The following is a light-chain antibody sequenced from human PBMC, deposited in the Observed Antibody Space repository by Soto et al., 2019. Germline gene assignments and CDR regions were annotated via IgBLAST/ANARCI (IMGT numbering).Light chain of an antibody. Sequence: EIVLTQSPATLSLSPGDGATLSCRASQSIGSYLAWYQQRPGRAPRLLIYDASNRATGIPARFSGGGSGTDFTLTISSLEPEDFAVYYCQQRSDWPTTCGGGTTVDIK. CDR1: QSIGSY. CDR3: QQRSDWPTT. CDR2: DAS. J-gene: IGKJ4*01. V-gene: IGKV3-11*01.